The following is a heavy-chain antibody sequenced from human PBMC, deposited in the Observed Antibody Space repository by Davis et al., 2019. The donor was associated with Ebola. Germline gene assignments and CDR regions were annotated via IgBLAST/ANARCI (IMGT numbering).Heavy chain of an antibody. D-gene: IGHD6-13*01. J-gene: IGHJ6*02. CDR2: IKQDGSEK. CDR3: ARDPQQLAHYGMDV. CDR1: GFTFSSYW. V-gene: IGHV3-7*01. Sequence: GESLKISCAASGFTFSSYWMSWVRQAPGKGLEWVANIKQDGSEKYYVDSVKGRFTISRDNAKNSLYLQMNSLRAEDTAVYYCARDPQQLAHYGMDVWGQGTTVTVSS.